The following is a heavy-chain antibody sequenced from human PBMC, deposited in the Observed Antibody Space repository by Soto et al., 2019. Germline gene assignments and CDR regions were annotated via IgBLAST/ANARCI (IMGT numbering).Heavy chain of an antibody. D-gene: IGHD3-3*01. CDR2: TSYRSRWYH. J-gene: IGHJ4*02. Sequence: SQTLSPTCAISGDSVSTTTTSWNWIRQSPSRGLEWLGRTSYRSRWYHENVEPLRSRIAISDDTSKNQCSLQLISVTPDETAVYYCARGGVKGFGLVTHFDYWGQGTQVTVSS. V-gene: IGHV6-1*01. CDR3: ARGGVKGFGLVTHFDY. CDR1: GDSVSTTTTS.